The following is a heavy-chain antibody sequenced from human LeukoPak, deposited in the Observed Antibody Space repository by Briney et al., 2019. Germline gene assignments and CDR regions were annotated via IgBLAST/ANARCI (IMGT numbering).Heavy chain of an antibody. CDR2: INSDGRST. J-gene: IGHJ4*02. Sequence: PGGSLRLSCAASGFTFSSYWMHWVRQAPGKGLVWVSRINSDGRSTSYADSVKGRFTISRDNAKNTLYLQMNSLRAEDTAVYYCARVGRDTRVDYFDYWGQGALVTVSS. V-gene: IGHV3-74*01. CDR3: ARVGRDTRVDYFDY. CDR1: GFTFSSYW. D-gene: IGHD5-18*01.